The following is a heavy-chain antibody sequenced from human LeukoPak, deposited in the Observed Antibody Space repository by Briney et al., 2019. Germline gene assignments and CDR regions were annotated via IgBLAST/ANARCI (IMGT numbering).Heavy chain of an antibody. CDR2: IKSKTDGGTT. CDR3: TTERQDSSSSPFDY. CDR1: GFTFSNAW. V-gene: IGHV3-15*01. Sequence: PGGSLRLSCAASGFTFSNAWMSWVRQAPGKGLEWVGRIKSKTDGGTTDYAAPVKGRFTITRDDSKNTLYLQMNSLKTEDTAVYYCTTERQDSSSSPFDYWGQGTLVTVSS. J-gene: IGHJ4*02. D-gene: IGHD6-6*01.